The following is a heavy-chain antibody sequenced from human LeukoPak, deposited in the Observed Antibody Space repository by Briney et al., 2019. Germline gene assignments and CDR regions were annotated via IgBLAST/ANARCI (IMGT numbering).Heavy chain of an antibody. V-gene: IGHV4-34*01. D-gene: IGHD1-26*01. CDR1: GGSFSGYY. Sequence: SETLSLTCAVYGGSFSGYYWSWIRQPPGKGLEWIGEINHSGSTNYNPSLKSRVTISVDTSKNQFSLKLSSVTAADRAVYYCARGGSPVGATNDYWGQGNLVTASS. CDR2: INHSGST. CDR3: ARGGSPVGATNDY. J-gene: IGHJ4*02.